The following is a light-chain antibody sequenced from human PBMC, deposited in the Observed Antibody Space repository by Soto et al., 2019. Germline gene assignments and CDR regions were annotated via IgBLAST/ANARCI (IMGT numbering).Light chain of an antibody. J-gene: IGLJ3*02. V-gene: IGLV2-14*01. CDR2: DVS. CDR3: SSYTSSSTRV. CDR1: SSDVGGYNY. Sequence: QSALTQPASVSGSPGQSITISCTGTSSDVGGYNYVSWYQQYPGTAPQLMIYDVSNRPSGVSDRFSGSKSGNTASLTISGLQAEDDADYYCSSYTSSSTRVFGGGTKLTVL.